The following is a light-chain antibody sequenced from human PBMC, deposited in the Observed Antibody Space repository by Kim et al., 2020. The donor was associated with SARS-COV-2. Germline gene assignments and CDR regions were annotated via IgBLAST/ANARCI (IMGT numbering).Light chain of an antibody. CDR3: SSYTRTDTVL. CDR2: EVD. Sequence: SVTVGGSGKRKDGGGYKAVSWYRQQRGTAPELVFYEVDIRPSGVSDRFSGSKSGNTASLTISGLQAEDEGDYYCSSYTRTDTVLFGGGTQLTVL. J-gene: IGLJ2*01. CDR1: RKDGGGYKA. V-gene: IGLV2-14*01.